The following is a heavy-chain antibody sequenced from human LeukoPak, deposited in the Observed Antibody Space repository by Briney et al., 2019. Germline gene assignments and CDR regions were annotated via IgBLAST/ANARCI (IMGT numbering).Heavy chain of an antibody. J-gene: IGHJ3*02. CDR1: GFTFTSSA. V-gene: IGHV1-58*01. CDR3: AAVWATVSRQTGDAFDI. CDR2: IVVGSGNT. Sequence: SVKVSCKASGFTFTSSAVQWVRQARGQRLEWIGWIVVGSGNTNYAQKSQERVTITRDMSTSTAYMELSSLRSEDTAVYYCAAVWATVSRQTGDAFDIWGQGTMVTVSS. D-gene: IGHD4-17*01.